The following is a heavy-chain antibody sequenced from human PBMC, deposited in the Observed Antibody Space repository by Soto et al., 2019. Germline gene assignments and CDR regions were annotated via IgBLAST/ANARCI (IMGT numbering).Heavy chain of an antibody. CDR1: GGFISDYY. Sequence: SETLSLTCSVSGGFISDYYWSWIRQPPGKGLEWIGYMYNSGSTSYNPSLKSRVTISVDTSKNQFSLKVSSVTAADTAVYYCARRGLRHDAFDIWGQGTMVTVSS. V-gene: IGHV4-59*08. J-gene: IGHJ3*02. D-gene: IGHD4-17*01. CDR3: ARRGLRHDAFDI. CDR2: MYNSGST.